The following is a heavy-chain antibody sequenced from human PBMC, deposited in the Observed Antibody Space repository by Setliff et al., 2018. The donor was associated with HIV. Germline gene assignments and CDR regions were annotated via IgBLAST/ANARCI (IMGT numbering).Heavy chain of an antibody. Sequence: SETLSLTCAVYGGSFNGYYWSWIRQPPGKGLEWLGDIYYSGMTNYNPSLQSRVTISLDTSKNQFSLELSSVTAADTAVYYCARLVPPYYTVMARDYWGQGTLVTVSS. CDR1: GGSFNGYY. V-gene: IGHV4-34*01. J-gene: IGHJ4*02. CDR3: ARLVPPYYTVMARDY. CDR2: IYYSGMT. D-gene: IGHD5-18*01.